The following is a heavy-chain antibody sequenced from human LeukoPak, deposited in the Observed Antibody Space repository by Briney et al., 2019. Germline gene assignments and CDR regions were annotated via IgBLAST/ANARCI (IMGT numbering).Heavy chain of an antibody. CDR2: FDPEDGET. V-gene: IGHV1-24*01. D-gene: IGHD2-2*01. J-gene: IGHJ4*02. Sequence: ASVKVSCKVSGYTLTELSMHWVRQAPGRGLEWMGGFDPEDGETIYAQKFQGRVTMTEDTSTDTAYMELSSLRSEDTAVYYCATGVVPAAGVAYWGQGTLVTVSS. CDR3: ATGVVPAAGVAY. CDR1: GYTLTELS.